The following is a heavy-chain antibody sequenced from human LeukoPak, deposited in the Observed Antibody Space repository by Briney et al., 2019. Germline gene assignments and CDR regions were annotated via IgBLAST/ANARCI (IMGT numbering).Heavy chain of an antibody. CDR2: ISWNSGSI. V-gene: IGHV3-9*01. D-gene: IGHD4-17*01. Sequence: GGSLRLSCAASGFTFDDYAMHWVRQAPGKGLEWVSGISWNSGSIGYADSVKGRFTISRDNAKNSLYLQMNSLRAEDTAVYYCAKAPKRAVTTGYPYYFDYWGQGTLVTVSS. CDR3: AKAPKRAVTTGYPYYFDY. J-gene: IGHJ4*02. CDR1: GFTFDDYA.